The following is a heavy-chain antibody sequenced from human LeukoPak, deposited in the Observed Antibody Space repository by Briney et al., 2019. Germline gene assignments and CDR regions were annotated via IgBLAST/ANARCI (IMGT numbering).Heavy chain of an antibody. Sequence: PGRSLRLSCAASGFTFSSYGMHWVRQAPGKGLEWVAFIRYDGSNKYYADSVKGRFTISRDNSKNTLYLQMNSLRAEDTAVFYCPKESGQWLARSQAEFDYWGQGTLVTVSS. CDR2: IRYDGSNK. V-gene: IGHV3-30*02. CDR3: PKESGQWLARSQAEFDY. CDR1: GFTFSSYG. D-gene: IGHD6-19*01. J-gene: IGHJ4*02.